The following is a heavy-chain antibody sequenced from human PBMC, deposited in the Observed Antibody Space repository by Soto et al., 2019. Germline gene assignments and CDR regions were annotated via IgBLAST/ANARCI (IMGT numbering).Heavy chain of an antibody. CDR1: GGYISSGGYY. CDR2: IYYSGST. CDR3: ARLAGGSGSRSWFDP. D-gene: IGHD3-10*01. Sequence: QVQLQEAGPGLVKPSQTLSLTCTVSGGYISSGGYYWSWIRQHPGKGLEWIGYIYYSGSTYYNPSLKSRVTRAVDTSKNQFSLELSSVTAADTAVYYCARLAGGSGSRSWFDPWGQGTLVTVSS. V-gene: IGHV4-31*03. J-gene: IGHJ5*02.